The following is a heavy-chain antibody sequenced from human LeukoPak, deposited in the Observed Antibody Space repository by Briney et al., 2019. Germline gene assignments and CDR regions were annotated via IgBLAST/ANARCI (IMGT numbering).Heavy chain of an antibody. Sequence: GGSLRLSCAASGFTFSSYGMSWVRQAPGKGLEWVSSITGSGDGTSAADSVKGRFTISRDNSKNTLYLQMNSLRVEDTAVYYCAKAGLVRGGALDSWGQGTLVTVSS. D-gene: IGHD4/OR15-4a*01. CDR1: GFTFSSYG. CDR2: ITGSGDGT. V-gene: IGHV3-23*01. J-gene: IGHJ4*02. CDR3: AKAGLVRGGALDS.